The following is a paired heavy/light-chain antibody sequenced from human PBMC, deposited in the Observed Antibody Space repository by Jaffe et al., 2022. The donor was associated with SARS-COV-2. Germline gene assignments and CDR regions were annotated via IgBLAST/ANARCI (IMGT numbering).Light chain of an antibody. Sequence: DIQMTQSPSSLSASVGDRVTITCQASQDISKYLNWYQQKAGKPPKLLIYDASNLETGVPSRFSGVGSGTDFTFTISSLQPEDIATYYCQQFDDLPLTFGGGTKVEIK. J-gene: IGKJ4*01. CDR3: QQFDDLPLT. V-gene: IGKV1-33*01. CDR1: QDISKY. CDR2: DAS.
Heavy chain of an antibody. CDR2: ITSSGSST. CDR1: GFTFSNYA. D-gene: IGHD3-16*02. J-gene: IGHJ4*01. Sequence: EVELLESGGGLIQPGESLRLSCVASGFTFSNYAMHWVRQAPGKGLEWVSVITSSGSSTDYADSVRGRFTVSRDNSQNTLYVQMNGLRAEDTAVYYCAKGGPVILYQFEDWGHGTQVIVSS. V-gene: IGHV3-23*01. CDR3: AKGGPVILYQFED.